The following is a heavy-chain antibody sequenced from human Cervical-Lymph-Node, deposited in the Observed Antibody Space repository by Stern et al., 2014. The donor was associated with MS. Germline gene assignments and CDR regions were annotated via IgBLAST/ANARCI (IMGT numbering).Heavy chain of an antibody. D-gene: IGHD3-10*01. Sequence: QVQLVQSGGGVVQPGRSLSLSCVASGFTFSTYAMHWVRQAPGKGLEWVAFVWYDGPHRTSTDSVKSRFTISRDNSKNTLYLHMNSLRDEDTAVYFCARGGRGVGLEYWGQGALVTVSS. J-gene: IGHJ4*02. V-gene: IGHV3-30*04. CDR1: GFTFSTYA. CDR2: VWYDGPHR. CDR3: ARGGRGVGLEY.